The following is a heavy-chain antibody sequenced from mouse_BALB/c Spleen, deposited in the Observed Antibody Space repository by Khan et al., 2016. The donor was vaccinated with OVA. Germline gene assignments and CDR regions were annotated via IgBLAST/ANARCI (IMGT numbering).Heavy chain of an antibody. CDR1: GYSFTGYT. CDR2: INPYNGGT. J-gene: IGHJ3*01. D-gene: IGHD2-13*01. Sequence: EVQLQQSGPELVKPGASMKMSCKASGYSFTGYTMNWVKQSRVKNLEWIGLINPYNGGTAYNQKFGGKATLTVDKSSKTAYMELLSLTSEDSAVYCWVRSASYGDYVEAWFAYWGQGTLVTVSA. CDR3: VRSASYGDYVEAWFAY. V-gene: IGHV1-26*01.